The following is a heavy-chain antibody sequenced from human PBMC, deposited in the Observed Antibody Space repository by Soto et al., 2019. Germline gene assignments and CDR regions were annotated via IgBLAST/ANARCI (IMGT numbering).Heavy chain of an antibody. V-gene: IGHV3-7*01. J-gene: IGHJ4*02. D-gene: IGHD3-16*01. CDR3: ATYHGDGWDSERHRY. CDR2: INQDGSVE. CDR1: GFTFRAYL. Sequence: EGSLRLSCAASGFTFRAYLISWVRKAPGKGLDWVANINQDGSVEYYADSVQGRFTISRDNAKNSLYLHMNSLRAEDTAVYYCATYHGDGWDSERHRYWGPGTLVTVSS.